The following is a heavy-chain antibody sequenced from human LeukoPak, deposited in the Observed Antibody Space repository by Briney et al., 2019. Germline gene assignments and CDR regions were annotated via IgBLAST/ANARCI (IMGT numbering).Heavy chain of an antibody. CDR1: GDSMTSYY. CDR2: IFYSGST. Sequence: SETLSLTCNVSGDSMTSYYWNWIRQPPGKGLEWIGNIFYSGSTYYGPSLKSRLTISLDTSRNQFSLKLNSVTAADTAVYYCAKSNGYGLIDIWGQGTMVTVSS. D-gene: IGHD3-10*01. V-gene: IGHV4-59*12. CDR3: AKSNGYGLIDI. J-gene: IGHJ3*02.